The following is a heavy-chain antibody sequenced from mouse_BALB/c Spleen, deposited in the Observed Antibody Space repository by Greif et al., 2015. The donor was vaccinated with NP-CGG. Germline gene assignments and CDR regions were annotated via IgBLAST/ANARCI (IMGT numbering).Heavy chain of an antibody. CDR2: IRSDSSTI. D-gene: IGHD2-3*01. Sequence: EVKLVESGGGLVQPGGSRKLSCAASGFTFSNFGMHWVRQAPEKGLEWVAHIRSDSSTISYADTVKGRFTLSRDNPKNTLFLQMTSLRSEDTAMYYCARDGYYVLDYWGQGTTLTVSS. V-gene: IGHV5-17*02. J-gene: IGHJ2*01. CDR1: GFTFSNFG. CDR3: ARDGYYVLDY.